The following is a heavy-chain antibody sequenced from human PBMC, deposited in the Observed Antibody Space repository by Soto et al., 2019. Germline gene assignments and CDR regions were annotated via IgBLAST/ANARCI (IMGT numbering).Heavy chain of an antibody. CDR2: INYSEDTNP. Sequence: SESVGLTCSVYRGALSVYAWHWIRQPPGKGLEWIGEINYSEDTNPTYNPALKSRVTISADRTSNQLVLELPSVTASDPARLYCARDADSGWRSHRNRLGLWDQGTPVSVAS. CDR1: RGALSVYA. CDR3: ARDADSGWRSHRNRLGL. J-gene: IGHJ4*02. D-gene: IGHD3-16*01. V-gene: IGHV4-34*01.